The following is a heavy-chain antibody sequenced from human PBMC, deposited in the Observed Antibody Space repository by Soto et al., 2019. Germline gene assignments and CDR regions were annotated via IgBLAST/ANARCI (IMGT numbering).Heavy chain of an antibody. CDR2: ISYDGSNK. D-gene: IGHD2-15*01. J-gene: IGHJ3*02. V-gene: IGHV3-30-3*01. CDR1: GFTFSSYA. Sequence: PGGSLRLSCAASGFTFSSYAMHWVRQAPGKGLEWVAVISYDGSNKYYADSVKGRFTISRDNSKNTLYLQMNSLRAEDTAVYYCARQRVVVAATQLDAFDIWGQGTMVTVSS. CDR3: ARQRVVVAATQLDAFDI.